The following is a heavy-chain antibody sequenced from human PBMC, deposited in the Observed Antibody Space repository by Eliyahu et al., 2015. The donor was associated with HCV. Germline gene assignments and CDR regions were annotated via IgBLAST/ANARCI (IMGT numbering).Heavy chain of an antibody. D-gene: IGHD3-10*01. CDR3: ARDGDYGSGSPHDFDY. CDR2: ISSSGSTI. V-gene: IGHV3-11*01. J-gene: IGHJ4*02. CDR1: GFTFXDYY. Sequence: QVQLVESGGGLVKPGGSLRLSCXASGFTFXDYYMSWIRQAPGKGLGWVSYISSSGSTIYYADSVKGRFTISRDNAKNSLYLQMNSLRAEDTAVYYCARDGDYGSGSPHDFDYWGQGTLVTVSS.